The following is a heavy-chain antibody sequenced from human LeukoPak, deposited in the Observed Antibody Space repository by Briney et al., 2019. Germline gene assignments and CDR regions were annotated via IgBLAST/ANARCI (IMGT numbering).Heavy chain of an antibody. CDR3: ARSYYDILTGYPGWFDP. V-gene: IGHV1-18*01. Sequence: ASVKVSCKASGYTFTSYGISWVRQAPGQELERMVWISAYNGNTNYAQKLQGRVTMTTDTSTSTAYLELRSLRSDDTAVYYCARSYYDILTGYPGWFDPWGQGTLVTVSS. CDR2: ISAYNGNT. CDR1: GYTFTSYG. D-gene: IGHD3-9*01. J-gene: IGHJ5*02.